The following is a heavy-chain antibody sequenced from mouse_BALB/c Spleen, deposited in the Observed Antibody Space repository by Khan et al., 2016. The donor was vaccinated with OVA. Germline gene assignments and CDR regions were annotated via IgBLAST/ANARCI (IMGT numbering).Heavy chain of an antibody. D-gene: IGHD2-10*01. Sequence: QVQLKESGPGLVAPSQSLSITCTVSGFSLTGYGVNWVRQPPGKGLEWLGMIWGDGSTDYNSALKSRLSITKDNSKSQAFLKMNSLQTDDTARYYCARAYYANYREAMDYWGQGNSVTVSS. V-gene: IGHV2-6-7*01. J-gene: IGHJ4*01. CDR3: ARAYYANYREAMDY. CDR1: GFSLTGYG. CDR2: IWGDGST.